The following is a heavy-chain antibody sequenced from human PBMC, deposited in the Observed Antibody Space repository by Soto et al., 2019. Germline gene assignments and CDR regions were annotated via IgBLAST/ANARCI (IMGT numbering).Heavy chain of an antibody. D-gene: IGHD3-16*01. CDR3: ARQSWGGDGMDV. Sequence: EVQLVESGGGLVKPGGTLRLSCAASGFTFSTYTFNWVRQAPGKGLEWVSSISSSSRDKFYADSLKARFTISRDNANASVFLQMNNLRGEDTAVYYGARQSWGGDGMDVWGQGTTVTVSS. CDR2: ISSSSRDK. CDR1: GFTFSTYT. J-gene: IGHJ6*02. V-gene: IGHV3-21*02.